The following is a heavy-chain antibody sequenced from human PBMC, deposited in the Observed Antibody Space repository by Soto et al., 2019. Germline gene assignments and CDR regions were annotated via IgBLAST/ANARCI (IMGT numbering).Heavy chain of an antibody. CDR1: GGSISSYY. V-gene: IGHV4-59*01. CDR3: ARDLWGYCGTDCYPLDV. J-gene: IGHJ6*02. D-gene: IGHD2-21*02. CDR2: MYNTGST. Sequence: SETLSLTCTVSGGSISSYYWSWIRQPPGKGLECIGYMYNTGSTFYNPSFKSRVTISVDTSKNLFSLKLNSVTAADTALYYCARDLWGYCGTDCYPLDVWGQGTTVTVSS.